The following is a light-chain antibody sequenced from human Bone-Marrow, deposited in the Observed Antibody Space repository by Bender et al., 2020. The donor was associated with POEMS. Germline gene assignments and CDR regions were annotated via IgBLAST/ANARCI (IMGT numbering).Light chain of an antibody. CDR3: YSTDSSDTHNV. V-gene: IGLV3-10*01. CDR2: EDS. CDR1: ALPTKY. Sequence: SYALTQPPSVSVSPGQTARITCSGYALPTKYVYWYQRKSGQAPVLVIYEDSERPSGIPERFSGSSSGTVATLTISGAQVEDEADYYCYSTDSSDTHNVFGGGTKLTVL. J-gene: IGLJ2*01.